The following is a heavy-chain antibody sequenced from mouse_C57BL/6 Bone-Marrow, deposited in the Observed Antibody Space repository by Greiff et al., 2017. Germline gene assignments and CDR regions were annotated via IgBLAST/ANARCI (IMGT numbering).Heavy chain of an antibody. D-gene: IGHD1-1*01. CDR1: GFTFSDYG. J-gene: IGHJ4*01. V-gene: IGHV5-17*01. CDR2: ISSGSSTI. CDR3: ARKAIYYYGSSFFYYAMDY. Sequence: EVMLVESGGGLVKPGGSLKLSCAASGFTFSDYGMHWVRQAPEKGLEWVAYISSGSSTIYSADPAKGRYTISSANAKNTLFLHMTSLRSEEKAMYYCARKAIYYYGSSFFYYAMDYWGQGTSVTVSS.